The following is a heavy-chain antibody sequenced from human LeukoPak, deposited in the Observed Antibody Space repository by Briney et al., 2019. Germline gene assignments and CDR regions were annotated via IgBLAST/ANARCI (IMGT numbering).Heavy chain of an antibody. CDR1: GGTFSIYA. CDR3: ARDCSSTSARY. J-gene: IGHJ4*02. V-gene: IGHV1-69*13. CDR2: IIPIFGTA. D-gene: IGHD2-2*01. Sequence: SVTVSCKASGGTFSIYAISWVRQAPGQGLEWMGGIIPIFGTANYAQKFQGRVTITADESTSTAYMELSSLRSEDTAVYYCARDCSSTSARYWGQGTLVTVSS.